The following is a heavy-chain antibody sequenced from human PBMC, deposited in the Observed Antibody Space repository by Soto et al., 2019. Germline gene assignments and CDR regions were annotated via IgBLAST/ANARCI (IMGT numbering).Heavy chain of an antibody. CDR3: ASARTQTYYYYYYGMDV. CDR2: IWYDGSNK. J-gene: IGHJ6*02. Sequence: GGSLRLSCAASGFTFSSYGMHWVRQAPGKGLEWVAVIWYDGSNKYYADSVKGRFTISRDNSKNTLYLQMNSLRAEDTAVYYCASARTQTYYYYYYGMDVWGQGTTVTVSS. CDR1: GFTFSSYG. V-gene: IGHV3-33*01.